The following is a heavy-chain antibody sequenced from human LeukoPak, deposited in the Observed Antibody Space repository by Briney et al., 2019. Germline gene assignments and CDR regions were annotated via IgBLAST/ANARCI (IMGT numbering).Heavy chain of an antibody. CDR1: GGSISSYY. J-gene: IGHJ6*03. CDR3: ARSYYSSTSCYCMDV. V-gene: IGHV4-4*07. D-gene: IGHD2-2*01. CDR2: IYTSGST. Sequence: PSETLSLTCTVSGGSISSYYWSWIRQPAGKGLEWIGRIYTSGSTNYNPSLKSRVTMSVDTSKNQFSLKLSSVTAADTAVYYCARSYYSSTSCYCMDVWGKGTTVTVSS.